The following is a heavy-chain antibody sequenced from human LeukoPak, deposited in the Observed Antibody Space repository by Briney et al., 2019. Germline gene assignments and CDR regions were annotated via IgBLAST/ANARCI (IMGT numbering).Heavy chain of an antibody. CDR3: AKAVKDTGYYHLDN. CDR1: GFTFRNYA. J-gene: IGHJ4*02. D-gene: IGHD3-3*01. V-gene: IGHV3-23*01. CDR2: ISGSGGST. Sequence: PGGSLRLSCAASGFTFRNYAMTWVRQAPGKGLEWVSAISGSGGSTYYADSVKGRFTISRDNSKNTLYLQMNRLRDEDTALFYCAKAVKDTGYYHLDNWGQGTLVTVSS.